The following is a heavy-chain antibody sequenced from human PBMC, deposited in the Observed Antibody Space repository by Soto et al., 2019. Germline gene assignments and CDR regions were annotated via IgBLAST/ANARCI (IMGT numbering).Heavy chain of an antibody. CDR2: ISYDGSHK. Sequence: QVQLVESGEGVVQPGRSLRLSCAASGFTFSSYGMHWVRQAPGKGLAWVAVISYDGSHKYYADSVKGRLTISRDNSKNELYLQINSLRAEDTAVYYCAKGRQTHYFDSSGYYGVGSKDRGDYFDYWVQGTLVNVSS. J-gene: IGHJ4*02. CDR1: GFTFSSYG. V-gene: IGHV3-30*18. D-gene: IGHD3-22*01. CDR3: AKGRQTHYFDSSGYYGVGSKDRGDYFDY.